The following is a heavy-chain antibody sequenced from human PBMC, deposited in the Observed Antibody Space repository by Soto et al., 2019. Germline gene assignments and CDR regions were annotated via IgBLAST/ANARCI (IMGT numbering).Heavy chain of an antibody. CDR1: GLTFRSYW. J-gene: IGHJ4*02. Sequence: EVQLVESGGGLVQPGESLRLSCAASGLTFRSYWMHWVRQAPGKGLVWVSRINTDGSVAMYVDSVKGRFTISRDNAKNTLFLYMNSLRADDTSVYYCMRDMQLCCLDSWGQGTLVTVSS. CDR3: MRDMQLCCLDS. V-gene: IGHV3-74*03. D-gene: IGHD2-15*01. CDR2: INTDGSVA.